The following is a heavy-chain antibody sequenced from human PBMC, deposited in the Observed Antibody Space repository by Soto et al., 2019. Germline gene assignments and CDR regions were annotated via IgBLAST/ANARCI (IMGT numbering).Heavy chain of an antibody. Sequence: QITLKESGPTLVKVTQTVTLTCTFSGFSLSSTGVGVGWIRQPPGKALEGLALINWNDDKRYNPSLKSRLTITKDTSKNQVVLTMTNMDPVVTATYYCARSGHNSGFFYYDYWGQGTLVTVSS. CDR2: INWNDDK. D-gene: IGHD3-22*01. V-gene: IGHV2-5*01. CDR1: GFSLSSTGVG. CDR3: ARSGHNSGFFYYDY. J-gene: IGHJ4*02.